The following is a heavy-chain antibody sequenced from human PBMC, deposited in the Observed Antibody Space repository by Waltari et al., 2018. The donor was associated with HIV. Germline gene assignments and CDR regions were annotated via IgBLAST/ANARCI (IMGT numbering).Heavy chain of an antibody. J-gene: IGHJ4*02. CDR2: ISPSGNII. Sequence: QVQLVESGGGLVKPGGSLIPSCATSALRFSASYMSWIRQAPGKGLEWLSYISPSGNIIHYGDSIKGRFTISRDNAKKSLFLQMNSLRAEDTAVYYCARDFSSSSGFDSWGQGTLVTVSS. CDR1: ALRFSASY. V-gene: IGHV3-11*01. CDR3: ARDFSSSSGFDS. D-gene: IGHD6-6*01.